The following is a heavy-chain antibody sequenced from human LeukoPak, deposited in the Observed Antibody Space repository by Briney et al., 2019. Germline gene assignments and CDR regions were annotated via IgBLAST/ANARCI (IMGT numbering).Heavy chain of an antibody. CDR1: GGTFSSYA. CDR2: IIPIFGTA. Sequence: GASVKVSCKASGGTFSSYAISWVRQAPGQGLEWMGGIIPIFGTANYAQKFQGRVTITTDESTSTAYMELSSLRSEDTAVYYCASSLAPPRRYYHYYYMDVWGKGTTVTVSS. CDR3: ASSLAPPRRYYHYYYMDV. J-gene: IGHJ6*03. V-gene: IGHV1-69*05.